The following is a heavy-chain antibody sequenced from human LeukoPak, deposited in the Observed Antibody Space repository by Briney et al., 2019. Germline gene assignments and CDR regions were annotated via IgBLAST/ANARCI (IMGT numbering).Heavy chain of an antibody. Sequence: SETLSLTCTVSGGSISSSSYYWGWIRQPPGKGLEWIGSIYYSGSTYYNPSLKSRVTISVDTSKNQFSLKLSSVTAADTAVYFCAKIRIITMIVEAYKSNYLDYWGQGTLVTASS. J-gene: IGHJ4*02. D-gene: IGHD3-22*01. V-gene: IGHV4-39*01. CDR1: GGSISSSSYY. CDR3: AKIRIITMIVEAYKSNYLDY. CDR2: IYYSGST.